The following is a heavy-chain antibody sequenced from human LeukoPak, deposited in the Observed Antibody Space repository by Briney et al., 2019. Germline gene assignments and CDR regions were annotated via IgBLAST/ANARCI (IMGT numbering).Heavy chain of an antibody. Sequence: GAPVKVSCKASGGTFSSYAISWVRQAPGQGLEWMGGIIPIFGTANYAQKFQGRVTITTDESTSTAYMELSSPRSEDTAVYYCARDRGYSSSWYDYWGQGTLVTVSS. CDR1: GGTFSSYA. CDR3: ARDRGYSSSWYDY. D-gene: IGHD6-13*01. CDR2: IIPIFGTA. J-gene: IGHJ4*02. V-gene: IGHV1-69*05.